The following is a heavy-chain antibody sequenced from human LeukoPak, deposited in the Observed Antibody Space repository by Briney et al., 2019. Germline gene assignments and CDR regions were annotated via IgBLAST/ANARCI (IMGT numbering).Heavy chain of an antibody. V-gene: IGHV4-4*08. D-gene: IGHD3-10*01. CDR3: ARDGSFGAFDI. J-gene: IGHJ3*02. Sequence: SETLSLTCTVSGGSISSYYWSWIRQPPGKGLEWIGYIYTSGSTNYNPSLKSRVTMSVDTSKNQFSLKLSSVTAADTAVYYCARDGSFGAFDIWGQGTMVTVSS. CDR1: GGSISSYY. CDR2: IYTSGST.